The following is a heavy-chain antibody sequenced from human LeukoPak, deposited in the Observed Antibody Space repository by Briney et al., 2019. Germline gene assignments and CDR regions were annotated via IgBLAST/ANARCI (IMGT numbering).Heavy chain of an antibody. CDR1: GYSFPNYW. CDR3: ARGEPAKPWLETEDWYFHL. CDR2: IYPGDSDI. Sequence: GESLKISCKVSGYSFPNYWIGWVRQMPGKGLEWMNIIYPGDSDIRYSPSFQGQVTISADKSISTAYLQWSSLKASDTAMYYCARGEPAKPWLETEDWYFHLWGRGTLVTVSS. V-gene: IGHV5-51*01. D-gene: IGHD6-19*01. J-gene: IGHJ2*01.